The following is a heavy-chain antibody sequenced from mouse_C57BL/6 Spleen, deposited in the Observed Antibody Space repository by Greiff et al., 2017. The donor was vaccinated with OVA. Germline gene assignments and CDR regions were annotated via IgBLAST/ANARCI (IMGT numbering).Heavy chain of an antibody. J-gene: IGHJ4*01. V-gene: IGHV1-39*01. CDR3: ARGPFYYGSSYDYAMDY. Sequence: EVQLVESGPELVKPGASVKISCKASGYSFTDYNMNWVKQSNGKSLEWIGVINPNYGTTSYNQKFKGKATLTVDQSSSTGYMQLNSLTSEDSAVYYCARGPFYYGSSYDYAMDYWGQGTSVTVSS. CDR2: INPNYGTT. CDR1: GYSFTDYN. D-gene: IGHD1-1*01.